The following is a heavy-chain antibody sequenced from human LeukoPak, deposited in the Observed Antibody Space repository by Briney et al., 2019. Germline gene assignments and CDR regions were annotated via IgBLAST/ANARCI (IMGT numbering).Heavy chain of an antibody. CDR1: GFTFSSYG. Sequence: GGSLRLSCAASGFTFSSYGMHWVRQAPGKGLEWVAVIWYDGSNKYYADSVKGRFTISRDNSKNTLYLQMNSLRDEDTAVYYCARGKIGSREYYFDYWGQGTLVTVSS. D-gene: IGHD3-10*01. J-gene: IGHJ4*02. CDR3: ARGKIGSREYYFDY. CDR2: IWYDGSNK. V-gene: IGHV3-33*01.